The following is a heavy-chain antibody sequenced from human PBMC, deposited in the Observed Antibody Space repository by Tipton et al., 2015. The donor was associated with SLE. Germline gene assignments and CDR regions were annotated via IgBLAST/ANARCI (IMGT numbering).Heavy chain of an antibody. CDR1: GFAFSSYS. J-gene: IGHJ4*02. V-gene: IGHV3-21*03. Sequence: SLRLSCRASGFAFSSYSMQWVRQAPGKGLEWVSSISAGSSYIDHADAVKGQFTISRDNAQNSLYLQMNSLRVQDTSVYYCARASLDCSGGSCSDYFDYWFQGTLVTASS. CDR3: ARASLDCSGGSCSDYFDY. D-gene: IGHD2-15*01. CDR2: ISAGSSYI.